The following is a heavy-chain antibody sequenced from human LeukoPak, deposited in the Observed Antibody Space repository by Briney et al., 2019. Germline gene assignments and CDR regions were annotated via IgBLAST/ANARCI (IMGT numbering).Heavy chain of an antibody. D-gene: IGHD6-13*01. CDR1: GGSISSSIYY. CDR2: IYYSGST. V-gene: IGHV4-39*01. Sequence: PSETLSLTSTVSGGSISSSIYYWGWIRQPPGKGLEWIGSIYYSGSTYYNPSLKSRVTISVDTSKNQFSLKLSSVTAADTAVYYCARFPYSSSWDYRFDPWGQGTLVTVSS. J-gene: IGHJ5*02. CDR3: ARFPYSSSWDYRFDP.